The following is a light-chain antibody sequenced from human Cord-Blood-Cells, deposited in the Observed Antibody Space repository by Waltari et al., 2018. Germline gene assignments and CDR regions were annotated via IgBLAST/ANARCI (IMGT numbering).Light chain of an antibody. CDR1: SSDGGGYNY. J-gene: IGLJ3*02. Sequence: QSALTQPASVSGSPGQSITLSCTGTSSDGGGYNYVSWYQQHPGKAPKLMIYDVSNRPSGVSNRFSGSKSGNTASLTISGLQAEDEADYYCSSYTSSSTLFGGGTKLTVL. CDR2: DVS. V-gene: IGLV2-14*01. CDR3: SSYTSSSTL.